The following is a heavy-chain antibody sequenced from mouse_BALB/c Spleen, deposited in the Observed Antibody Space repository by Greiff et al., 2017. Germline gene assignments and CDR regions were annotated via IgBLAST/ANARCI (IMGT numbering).Heavy chain of an antibody. V-gene: IGHV2-9*02. D-gene: IGHD2-1*01. CDR2: IWAGGST. CDR3: ARDGNYVAWFAY. J-gene: IGHJ3*01. CDR1: GFSLTSYG. Sequence: VKLMESGPGLVAPSQSLSITCTVSGFSLTSYGVHWVRQPPGKGLEWLGVIWAGGSTNYNSALMSRLSISKDNSKSQVFLKMNSLQTDDTAMYYCARDGNYVAWFAYWGQGTLVTVSA.